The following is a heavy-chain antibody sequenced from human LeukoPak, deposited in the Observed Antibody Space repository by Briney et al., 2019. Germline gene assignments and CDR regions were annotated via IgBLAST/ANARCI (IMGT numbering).Heavy chain of an antibody. V-gene: IGHV4-34*01. CDR3: ARDASFLYPDSSLAIPVHYDC. Sequence: PSETLSLTCAVYGGSFSGYYWSWIRQPPGKGLEWIGEINHSGSTNYNPSLKSRVTISVDTSKNQFSLRLSSVTAADTAVYYCARDASFLYPDSSLAIPVHYDCWGQGTLVTVSS. J-gene: IGHJ4*02. CDR2: INHSGST. CDR1: GGSFSGYY. D-gene: IGHD2-2*02.